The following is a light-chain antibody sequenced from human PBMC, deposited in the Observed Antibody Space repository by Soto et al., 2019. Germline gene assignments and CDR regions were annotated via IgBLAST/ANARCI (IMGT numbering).Light chain of an antibody. CDR3: SSYTSSSTLV. J-gene: IGLJ1*01. Sequence: QSVLTQPASVSGSPGQSITISCTGTSSDVGGYNYVSWYQQHPGKAPKLMIYEVINPPSGVSNRFSGSKSGNTASLTISGLQAEDEADYYCSSYTSSSTLVFGTGTKVTV. CDR2: EVI. V-gene: IGLV2-14*01. CDR1: SSDVGGYNY.